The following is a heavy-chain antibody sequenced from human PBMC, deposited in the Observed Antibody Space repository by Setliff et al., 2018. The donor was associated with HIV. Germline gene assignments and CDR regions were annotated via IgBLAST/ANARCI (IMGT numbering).Heavy chain of an antibody. Sequence: ASVKVSCKASGYTFTNYGISWVRQAPGQGLEWMGWISAYNGNTNYAQEFQGRVAMTTHTSTSTAYMELSSLRSDDTAVYFCVRGALLAAFDFDYWGQGTLVTVSS. CDR2: ISAYNGNT. V-gene: IGHV1-18*01. CDR1: GYTFTNYG. J-gene: IGHJ4*01. CDR3: VRGALLAAFDFDY. D-gene: IGHD3-10*01.